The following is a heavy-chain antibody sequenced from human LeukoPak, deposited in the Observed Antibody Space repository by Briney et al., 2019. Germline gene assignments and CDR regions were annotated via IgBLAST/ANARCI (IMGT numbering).Heavy chain of an antibody. V-gene: IGHV3-48*03. D-gene: IGHD2-15*01. CDR1: GFTFSSFE. CDR3: ARVGLLVVVAATNVLDY. J-gene: IGHJ4*02. Sequence: GGSLRLSCAASGFTFSSFEMYWVRQAPGKGLEWVSYISSGGSGGYTIDYADSVKGRFTISRDNSKNTLYLQMNSLRAEDTAVYYCARVGLLVVVAATNVLDYWGQGTLVTVSS. CDR2: ISSGGSGGYTI.